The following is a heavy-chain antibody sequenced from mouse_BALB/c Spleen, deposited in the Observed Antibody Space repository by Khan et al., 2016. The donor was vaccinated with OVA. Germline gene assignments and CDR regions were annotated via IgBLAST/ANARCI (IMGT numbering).Heavy chain of an antibody. V-gene: IGHV5-9*02. D-gene: IGHD2-10*01. CDR3: ARPSYYGNPWFTY. CDR2: ISGTGIYT. J-gene: IGHJ3*01. CDR1: GFAFSSYD. Sequence: EVKLMESGGGLVKPGGSLKLSCAPSGFAFSSYDMSWVRQTPEKRLEWVATISGTGIYTYYPDSVKGRFTISRDNARHTLYLQMSSLRSGDTALYYCARPSYYGNPWFTYWCQGTLVTVSA.